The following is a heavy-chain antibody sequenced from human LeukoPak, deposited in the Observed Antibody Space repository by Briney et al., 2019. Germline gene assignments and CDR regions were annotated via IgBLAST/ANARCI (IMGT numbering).Heavy chain of an antibody. CDR3: AKGIWDRVFEILDY. CDR1: GFTFDDYA. Sequence: GRSLRLSCAASGFTFDDYAMHWVRQAPGKGLEWVSGISWNSGSIGYADSVKGRFTISRDNAKNSLYLQMNGLRAEDTALYYCAKGIWDRVFEILDYWGQGTLVTAFS. CDR2: ISWNSGSI. D-gene: IGHD3-16*02. J-gene: IGHJ4*02. V-gene: IGHV3-9*01.